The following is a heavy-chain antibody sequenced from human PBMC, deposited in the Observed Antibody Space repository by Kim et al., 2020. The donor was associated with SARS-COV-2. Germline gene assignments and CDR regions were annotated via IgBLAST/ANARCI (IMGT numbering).Heavy chain of an antibody. CDR3: ARDPDVNEGGYSYGNDY. J-gene: IGHJ4*02. V-gene: IGHV1-46*01. D-gene: IGHD5-18*01. Sequence: FQGRVTMTRDTSTSTVYMELSSLRSEDTAVYYCARDPDVNEGGYSYGNDYWGQGTLVTVSS.